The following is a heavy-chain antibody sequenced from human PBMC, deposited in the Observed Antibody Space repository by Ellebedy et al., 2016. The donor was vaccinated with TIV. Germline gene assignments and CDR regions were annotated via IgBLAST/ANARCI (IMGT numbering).Heavy chain of an antibody. V-gene: IGHV5-51*01. Sequence: GESLKISXKGSGYSFSNYWVGWVRQMPGKGLEWMGVIYPGDSDTRYSPSFQGQVTISADKSISTAYLQWSSLRASDTATYFCARFGGSSPGAHNGMDVWGQGTTVTVSS. J-gene: IGHJ6*02. CDR1: GYSFSNYW. CDR3: ARFGGSSPGAHNGMDV. CDR2: IYPGDSDT. D-gene: IGHD3-3*01.